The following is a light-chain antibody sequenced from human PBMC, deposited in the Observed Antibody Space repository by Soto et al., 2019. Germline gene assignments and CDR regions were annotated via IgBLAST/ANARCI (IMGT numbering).Light chain of an antibody. CDR3: QRYDSAPA. CDR1: QGISNY. V-gene: IGKV1-27*01. Sequence: DIQMTQSPSSLSASVGDRVTITCRASQGISNYLAWYQQKPVKVPKLLIYAASTLQSGVPSRFSGSGSGTDFTRTISSLQPEDVATYYCQRYDSAPAFGQGTKVEI. CDR2: AAS. J-gene: IGKJ1*01.